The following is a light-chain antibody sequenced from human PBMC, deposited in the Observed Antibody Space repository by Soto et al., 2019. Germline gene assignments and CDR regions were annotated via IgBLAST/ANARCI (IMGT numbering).Light chain of an antibody. CDR2: GAS. CDR3: QQYGSSPVYT. CDR1: QSVSSSY. Sequence: EIVLTQSPGTLSLSPGERATLSCRASQSVSSSYLAWYQQKPGQAPRLLIYGASSRATGSPDRFSGSGSGTDFTLTISRLEPEDFAVYYLQQYGSSPVYTFGQGTKLKIK. J-gene: IGKJ2*01. V-gene: IGKV3-20*01.